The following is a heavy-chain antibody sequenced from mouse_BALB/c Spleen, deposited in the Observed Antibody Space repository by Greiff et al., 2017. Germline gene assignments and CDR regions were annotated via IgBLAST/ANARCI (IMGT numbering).Heavy chain of an antibody. CDR1: GFNIKDYY. J-gene: IGHJ3*01. D-gene: IGHD1-1*01. Sequence: EVQLQQSGAELVRPGALVKLSCKASGFNIKDYYMHWVKLRPEQGLEWIGWIDPENGNTIYDPKFQGKASITADTSSNTAYLQLSSLTSEDTAVYYCARPHYYGSNSFAYWGQGTLVTVSA. CDR3: ARPHYYGSNSFAY. V-gene: IGHV14-1*02. CDR2: IDPENGNT.